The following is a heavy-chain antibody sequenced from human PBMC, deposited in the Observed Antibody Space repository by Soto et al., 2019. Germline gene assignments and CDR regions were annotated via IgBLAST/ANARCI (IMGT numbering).Heavy chain of an antibody. V-gene: IGHV1-18*01. CDR2: ISAYNGNT. D-gene: IGHD3-22*01. Sequence: ASVKVSCKASGYTFTSYGISWVRQAPGQGLEWMGWISAYNGNTNYAQKLQGRVTMTTDTSTSTAYMELRSLRSDDTAVYYCTIYDRSGPYAFDIWGQATMVTVSS. J-gene: IGHJ3*02. CDR3: TIYDRSGPYAFDI. CDR1: GYTFTSYG.